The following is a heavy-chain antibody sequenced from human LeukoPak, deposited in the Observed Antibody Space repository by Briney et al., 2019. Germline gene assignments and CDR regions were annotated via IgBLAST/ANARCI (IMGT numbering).Heavy chain of an antibody. CDR1: GGSISSYY. J-gene: IGHJ4*02. D-gene: IGHD6-19*01. CDR2: IYYSGST. V-gene: IGHV4-59*12. CDR3: ARERGAVADYFDY. Sequence: PSETLSLTCTVSGGSISSYYWSWIRQPPGKGLEWIGYIYYSGSTNYNPSLKSRVTMSVDTSKNQFSLKLSSVTAADTAVYYCARERGAVADYFDYWGQGTLVTVSS.